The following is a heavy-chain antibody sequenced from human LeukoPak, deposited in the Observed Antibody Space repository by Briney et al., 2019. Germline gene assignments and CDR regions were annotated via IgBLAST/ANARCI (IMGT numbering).Heavy chain of an antibody. J-gene: IGHJ3*02. D-gene: IGHD1-26*01. CDR1: GFTFSAYA. CDR3: ARGPGPIAGAKNPFDI. CDR2: ISYDGSNK. Sequence: PGGSLRLSCAASGFTFSAYAMHWVRQAPGKGLEWVAVISYDGSNKHYADCVKGRFTISGDKSKDTLYLQMKSLRPEDTAVYYCARGPGPIAGAKNPFDIWGQGTIVTVSS. V-gene: IGHV3-30*01.